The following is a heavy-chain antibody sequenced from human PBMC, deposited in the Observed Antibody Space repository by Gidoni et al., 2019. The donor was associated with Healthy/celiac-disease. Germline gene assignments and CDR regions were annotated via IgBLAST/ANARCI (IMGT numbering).Heavy chain of an antibody. Sequence: QLQLVESGGGVVQPGRSLRLSCSASGFTFSSDAMHWVRQAPGKGLEWVAVISYDGSNKYYADSVKGRFTISRDNSKNTLYLQMNSLRAEDTAVYYCARTSRDGYTYDAFDIWGQGTMVTVSS. J-gene: IGHJ3*02. CDR1: GFTFSSDA. D-gene: IGHD5-12*01. CDR2: ISYDGSNK. CDR3: ARTSRDGYTYDAFDI. V-gene: IGHV3-30-3*01.